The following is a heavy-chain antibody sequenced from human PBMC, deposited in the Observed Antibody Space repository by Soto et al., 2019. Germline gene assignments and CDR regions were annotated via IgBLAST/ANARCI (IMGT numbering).Heavy chain of an antibody. CDR3: ARVTLKAGNWFDP. J-gene: IGHJ5*02. Sequence: GAPVKGSCKGSCYTFTRYGISWGRQAPGQGLEWMGWINPNSRGTNYAQKFQGRVTMTRDTSNSTAYMELRGLRSDDTAVYYCARVTLKAGNWFDPWGQGTLVTVSS. CDR2: INPNSRGT. V-gene: IGHV1-2*02. CDR1: CYTFTRYG.